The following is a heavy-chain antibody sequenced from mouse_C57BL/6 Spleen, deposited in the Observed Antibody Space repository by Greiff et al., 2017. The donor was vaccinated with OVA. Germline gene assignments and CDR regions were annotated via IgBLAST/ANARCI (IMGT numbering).Heavy chain of an antibody. CDR3: ARGGLPGFDY. D-gene: IGHD5-5*01. CDR1: GFTFSSYT. CDR2: ISGGGGNT. J-gene: IGHJ2*01. V-gene: IGHV5-9*01. Sequence: DVKLVESGGGLVKPGGSLKLSCAASGFTFSSYTMSWVRQTPEKRLEWVATISGGGGNTYYPDSVKGRFTISRDNAKNTLYLQMSSRRSEDTALYYCARGGLPGFDYWGQGTTLTVSS.